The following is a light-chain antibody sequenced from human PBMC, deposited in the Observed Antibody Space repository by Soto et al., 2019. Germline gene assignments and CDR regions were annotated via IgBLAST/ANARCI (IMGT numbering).Light chain of an antibody. CDR3: QQYDNLPYT. V-gene: IGKV1-33*01. CDR2: DAS. CDR1: QGIRNF. J-gene: IGKJ2*01. Sequence: DIPMTQSPSSLSASVGDRVTITCQASQGIRNFLNWYQQKPGKAPRLLIYDASKLETGVPTRFSGSGSGAHFIFTINSLQPEDVATYYCQQYDNLPYTFGQGTKLEI.